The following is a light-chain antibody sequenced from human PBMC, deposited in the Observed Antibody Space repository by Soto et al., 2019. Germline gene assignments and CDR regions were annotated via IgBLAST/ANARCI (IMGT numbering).Light chain of an antibody. J-gene: IGLJ1*01. CDR3: NSYRTVSTYV. CDR2: DVG. V-gene: IGLV2-14*01. CDR1: SSDIGGYNF. Sequence: QSALTQPASVSGSPGQSITIACTGTSSDIGGYNFVTWYQQHPGKAPKLLIYDVGNRPSGVSNLFSGSKSGNTASLTISGLQAEDEAHYYCNSYRTVSTYVFGPGTKVTVL.